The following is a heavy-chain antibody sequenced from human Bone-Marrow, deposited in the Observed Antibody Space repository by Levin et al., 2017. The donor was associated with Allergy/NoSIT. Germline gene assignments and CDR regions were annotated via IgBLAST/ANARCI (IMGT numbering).Heavy chain of an antibody. Sequence: SETLSLTCTVSNFSIDKGYFWGWIRQPPGKELEWIASIYHSGTTHYNPSLKSRISMSVDTSNNHFSLTLRSVTAADTAVYYCARVSLWFGVLSPYGMDVWGQGTMVTVSS. CDR2: IYHSGTT. D-gene: IGHD3-10*01. CDR1: NFSIDKGYF. J-gene: IGHJ6*02. V-gene: IGHV4-38-2*02. CDR3: ARVSLWFGVLSPYGMDV.